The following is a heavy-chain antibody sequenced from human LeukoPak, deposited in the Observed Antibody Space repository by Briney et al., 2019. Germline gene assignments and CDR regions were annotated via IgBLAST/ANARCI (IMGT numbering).Heavy chain of an antibody. CDR3: AKDVVGAEGSFEM. J-gene: IGHJ3*02. V-gene: IGHV3-53*01. CDR2: IYRDGST. Sequence: GGSLRLSCAASGFIFSNNYMNWVGQAPGKGLEWVSIIYRDGSTYYSDSVQGRFTVSRDNSQNNLYLQMHSLRTEDTAIYYCAKDVVGAEGSFEMWGQGTMVTVSS. CDR1: GFIFSNNY. D-gene: IGHD1-26*01.